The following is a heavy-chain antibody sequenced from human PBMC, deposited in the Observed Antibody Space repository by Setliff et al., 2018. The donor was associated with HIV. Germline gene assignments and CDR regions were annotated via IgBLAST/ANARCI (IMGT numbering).Heavy chain of an antibody. D-gene: IGHD6-6*01. J-gene: IGHJ4*02. Sequence: SETLSLTCIVSGGSIITSDDYWGWIRQPPGKGLEWIGSFYYGGNTYYNPSLKSRVTISADTSKSQFSLKLSSVTAADTALYYCASALSIAAPRVWGQGTLVTVLL. CDR2: FYYGGNT. CDR3: ASALSIAAPRV. CDR1: GGSIITSDDY. V-gene: IGHV4-39*01.